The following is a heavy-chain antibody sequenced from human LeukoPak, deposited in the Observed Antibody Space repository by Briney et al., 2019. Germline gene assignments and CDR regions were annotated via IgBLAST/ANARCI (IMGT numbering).Heavy chain of an antibody. CDR3: ARVRDILTGPYQFDP. CDR1: GFTFSSYG. J-gene: IGHJ5*02. CDR2: ISYDGSNK. V-gene: IGHV3-30*03. Sequence: GGSLRLSCAASGFTFSSYGMHWVRQAPGKGLEWVAVISYDGSNKYYADSVKGRFTISRDNSKNTLYLQMNSLRAEDTALYHCARVRDILTGPYQFDPWGQGTLVTVSS. D-gene: IGHD3-9*01.